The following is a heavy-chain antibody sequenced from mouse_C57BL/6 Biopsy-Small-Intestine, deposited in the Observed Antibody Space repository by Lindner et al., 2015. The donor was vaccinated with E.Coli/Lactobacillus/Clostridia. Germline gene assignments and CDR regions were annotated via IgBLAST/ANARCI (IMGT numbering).Heavy chain of an antibody. CDR1: GYTFSDNA. CDR3: VRVSSGPGFDY. J-gene: IGHJ4*01. D-gene: IGHD3-1*01. Sequence: VKVSCKASGYTFSDNAMNWVRQVPGQGLEWMGWIDTNTGKPRYVQGFAGRFVFSLDTSVSTAYLQISSLKADDTAIYYCVRVSSGPGFDYWGQGTLVTVSP. CDR2: IDTNTGKP. V-gene: IGHV9-3*02.